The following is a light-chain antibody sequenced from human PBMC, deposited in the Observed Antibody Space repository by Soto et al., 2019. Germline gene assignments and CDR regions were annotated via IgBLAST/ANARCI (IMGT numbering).Light chain of an antibody. Sequence: AIQMTQSPSSLSASVGDRVTITCRASQGIGTELGWYQLKPGKAPKLLVYGASTLQSGVLPRFSGSGSGTDFTLTISSLRPDDFATYYCLQDFSYPRTFGQGTKVDIK. J-gene: IGKJ1*01. CDR3: LQDFSYPRT. V-gene: IGKV1-6*02. CDR2: GAS. CDR1: QGIGTE.